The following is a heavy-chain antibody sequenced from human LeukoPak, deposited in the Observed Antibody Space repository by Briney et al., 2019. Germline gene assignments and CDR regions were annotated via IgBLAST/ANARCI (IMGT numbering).Heavy chain of an antibody. CDR1: GGSFSGYY. D-gene: IGHD2-15*01. CDR3: ARVQGYCSGGSCYGNDY. V-gene: IGHV4-34*01. J-gene: IGHJ4*02. Sequence: PSETLSLTCAVYGGSFSGYYWSWIRQPPGKGLEWIWEINHSGSTNYNPSLKSRVTISVDTSKNQFSLMLSSVTAADTAVYYCARVQGYCSGGSCYGNDYWGQGTLVTVSS. CDR2: INHSGST.